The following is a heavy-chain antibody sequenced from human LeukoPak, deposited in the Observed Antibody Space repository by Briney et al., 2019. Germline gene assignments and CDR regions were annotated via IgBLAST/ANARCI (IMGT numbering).Heavy chain of an antibody. Sequence: GGSLRLSCAASGFTFSSYEMNWVRQAPGKGLEWVSYISSSGSTIYYADAVKGRFTISRDNAKNSLYLQMNSLRAEDTAVYYCARDGYDFWSGIDYWGQGTLVTVSS. CDR2: ISSSGSTI. CDR3: ARDGYDFWSGIDY. V-gene: IGHV3-48*03. D-gene: IGHD3-3*01. CDR1: GFTFSSYE. J-gene: IGHJ4*02.